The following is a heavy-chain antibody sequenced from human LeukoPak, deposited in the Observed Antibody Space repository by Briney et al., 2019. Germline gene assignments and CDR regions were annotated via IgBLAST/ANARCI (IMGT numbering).Heavy chain of an antibody. J-gene: IGHJ3*02. D-gene: IGHD3-9*01. V-gene: IGHV3-30*02. CDR3: AKVMLRYFDWLLESLDAFGI. Sequence: PGGSLRLSCAASGFTFSSYGMHWVRQAPGKGLEWVAFIRYDGSNKYYADSVKGRFTISRDNSKNTLYLQMNSLRAEDTAVYYCAKVMLRYFDWLLESLDAFGIWGQGTMVTVSS. CDR1: GFTFSSYG. CDR2: IRYDGSNK.